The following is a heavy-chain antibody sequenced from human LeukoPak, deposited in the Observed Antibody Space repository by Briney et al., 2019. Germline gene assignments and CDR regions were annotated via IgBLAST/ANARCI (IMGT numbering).Heavy chain of an antibody. V-gene: IGHV4-59*12. CDR2: IYYSGST. CDR3: ARDYLSSSWSSESFQH. D-gene: IGHD6-13*01. Sequence: SETLSLTCTVSGGSISSYYWSWIRQPPGKGLEWIGYIYYSGSTNYNPSLKSRVTISVDTSKSQFSLQLSSVTPEDTAVYFCARDYLSSSWSSESFQHWGQGTLVTVSS. J-gene: IGHJ1*01. CDR1: GGSISSYY.